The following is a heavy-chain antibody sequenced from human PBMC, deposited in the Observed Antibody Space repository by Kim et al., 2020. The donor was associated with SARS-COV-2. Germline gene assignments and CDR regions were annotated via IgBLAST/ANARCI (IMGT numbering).Heavy chain of an antibody. Sequence: GGSLRLSCAAYGFTFSSYAMSWVRQAPGKGLEWVSAISGSGGSTYYADSVKGRFTISRDNSKNTLYLQMNSLRAEDTAVYYCAKGGPQWELLHGRYYFDYWGQGTLVTVSS. D-gene: IGHD1-26*01. V-gene: IGHV3-23*01. J-gene: IGHJ4*02. CDR2: ISGSGGST. CDR3: AKGGPQWELLHGRYYFDY. CDR1: GFTFSSYA.